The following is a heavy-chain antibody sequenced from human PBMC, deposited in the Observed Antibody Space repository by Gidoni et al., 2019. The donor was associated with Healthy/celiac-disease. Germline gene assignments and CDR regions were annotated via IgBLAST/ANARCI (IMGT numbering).Heavy chain of an antibody. CDR2: ISGSGGST. Sequence: VQLLESGGGLVQPGGSLGLPCSAPGFPFSRYAMSWVRQAPGQGLEWVSAISGSGGSTYYADSVKGRFTISRDNSKNTLYLQMNSLRAEDTAVYYCAKDSAYCGGDCYPDYWGQGTLVTVSS. J-gene: IGHJ4*02. CDR3: AKDSAYCGGDCYPDY. V-gene: IGHV3-23*01. D-gene: IGHD2-21*02. CDR1: GFPFSRYA.